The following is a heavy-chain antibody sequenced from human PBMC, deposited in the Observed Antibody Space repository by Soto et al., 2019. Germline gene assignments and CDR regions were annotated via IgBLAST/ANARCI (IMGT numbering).Heavy chain of an antibody. J-gene: IGHJ4*02. CDR2: ISAYNGNT. CDR1: GYTFTSYG. Sequence: ASVNVSCKASGYTFTSYGISWVRQAPGQGLEWMGWISAYNGNTNYAQKLQGRVTMTTDTSTSTAYMELRSLRPDDTAVYYCARGGCSGGSCLLLDYWGQGTLVTVSS. CDR3: ARGGCSGGSCLLLDY. V-gene: IGHV1-18*01. D-gene: IGHD2-15*01.